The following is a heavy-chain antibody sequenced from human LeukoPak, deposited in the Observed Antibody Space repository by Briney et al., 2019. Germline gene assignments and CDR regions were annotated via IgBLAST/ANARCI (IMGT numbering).Heavy chain of an antibody. Sequence: PGGSLRLSCAASGFTVSSNYMSWVRQAPGKGLEWVSVIYSGGSTYYADSVKGRFTISRDNSKNTLYLQMNSLRAEDTAVYYCARATVVNAYFDYWGQGTLVTVSS. CDR2: IYSGGST. J-gene: IGHJ4*02. D-gene: IGHD4-23*01. CDR1: GFTVSSNY. V-gene: IGHV3-53*01. CDR3: ARATVVNAYFDY.